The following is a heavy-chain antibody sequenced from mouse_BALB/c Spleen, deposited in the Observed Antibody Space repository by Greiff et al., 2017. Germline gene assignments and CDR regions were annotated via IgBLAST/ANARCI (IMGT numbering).Heavy chain of an antibody. J-gene: IGHJ2*01. CDR2: IDTSDSYT. Sequence: QVQLQQPGAELVMPGASVKMSCKASGYTFTDYWMHWVKQRPGQGLEWIGAIDTSDSYTSYNQKFKGKATLTVDESSSTAYMQLSSLTSEDSAVYYCARSHYRSLDYWGQGTTLTVSA. CDR3: ARSHYRSLDY. CDR1: GYTFTDYW. V-gene: IGHV1-69*01. D-gene: IGHD2-14*01.